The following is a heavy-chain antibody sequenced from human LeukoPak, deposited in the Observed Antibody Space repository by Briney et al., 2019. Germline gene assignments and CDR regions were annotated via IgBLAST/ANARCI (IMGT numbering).Heavy chain of an antibody. CDR1: GYTFTSYD. Sequence: GASVKVSCKASGYTFTSYDINWVRQATGQGLEWMGWMNPNSGNTGYAQKFQGRLTMTRNTPISTAYMELSSLGSEDTAVYYCARGNQYYYDSSGHFDFWGQGTLVTVSS. D-gene: IGHD3-22*01. CDR3: ARGNQYYYDSSGHFDF. V-gene: IGHV1-8*01. J-gene: IGHJ4*02. CDR2: MNPNSGNT.